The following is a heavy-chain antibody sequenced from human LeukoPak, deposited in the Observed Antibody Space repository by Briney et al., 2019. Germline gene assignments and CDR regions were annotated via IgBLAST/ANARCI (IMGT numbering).Heavy chain of an antibody. CDR2: ISGDETYT. CDR3: VREDNAFNI. CDR1: GFTFSTDF. Sequence: GGSLRLSCVAYGFTFSTDFMPWIRQAPGEGMMWVSQISGDETYTNYADSVKGRFTISRDNAKNTLYLQMNSLRAEDTAIYYCVREDNAFNIWGQGTLVTVSS. J-gene: IGHJ3*02. V-gene: IGHV3-74*01.